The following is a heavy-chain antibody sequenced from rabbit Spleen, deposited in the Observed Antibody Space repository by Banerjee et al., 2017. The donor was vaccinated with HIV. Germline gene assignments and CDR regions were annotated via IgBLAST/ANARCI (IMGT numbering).Heavy chain of an antibody. Sequence: QSLEESGGGLVKPEGSLTLTCKASGVSFNDKDVMCWVRQAPGKGLEWIACFYAASNSNAYYASWAKGRFTVSKTSSTTVTLQMTRLTAADTATYFCARSTSAAYDLWGQGTLVTVS. D-gene: IGHD6-1*01. CDR2: FYAASNSNA. CDR3: ARSTSAAYDL. V-gene: IGHV1S40*01. J-gene: IGHJ3*01. CDR1: GVSFNDKDV.